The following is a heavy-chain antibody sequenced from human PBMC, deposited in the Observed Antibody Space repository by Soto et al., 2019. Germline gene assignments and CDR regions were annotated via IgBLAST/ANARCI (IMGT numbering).Heavy chain of an antibody. J-gene: IGHJ2*01. CDR3: ARGFVGTVGLGYFDL. Sequence: QVQLVESGGGVVQPGRSLRLSCAASGFTFSSYAMHWVRQAPGKGLEGVAVISYDGSNKYYADSVKGRFTISRDNSKNTLYLQMNSLRAEDTAVYYCARGFVGTVGLGYFDLWGRGTLVTVSS. CDR1: GFTFSSYA. V-gene: IGHV3-30-3*01. D-gene: IGHD4-17*01. CDR2: ISYDGSNK.